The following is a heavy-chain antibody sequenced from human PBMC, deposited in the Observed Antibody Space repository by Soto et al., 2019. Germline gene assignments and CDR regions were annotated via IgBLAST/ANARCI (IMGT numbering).Heavy chain of an antibody. V-gene: IGHV1-69*06. CDR2: IIPIFGTA. CDR1: GGTFSSYA. D-gene: IGHD3-22*01. J-gene: IGHJ4*02. CDR3: ARGPPQYYSDSSGDYYGDY. Sequence: QVQLVQSGAEVKKPGSSVKVSCKASGGTFSSYAISWVRQAPGQGLEWMGGIIPIFGTANYAQKFQGRVTITADKSTSTAYMELSSLRSEDTAVYYCARGPPQYYSDSSGDYYGDYWGQGTLVTVSS.